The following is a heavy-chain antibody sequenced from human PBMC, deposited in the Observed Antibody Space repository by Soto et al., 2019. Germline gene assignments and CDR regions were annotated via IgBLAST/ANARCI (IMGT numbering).Heavy chain of an antibody. CDR1: GFTFGDYA. D-gene: IGHD3-10*01. V-gene: IGHV3-49*04. Sequence: GGSLRLSCTASGFTFGDYAMSWVRQAPGKGLEWVGFIRSKAYGGTTEYAASVKGRFTISRDDSKSIAYLQMNSLKTEDTAVYYCTSTLYCYGSGSYYNDAFDIWGQGTMVTVSS. CDR3: TSTLYCYGSGSYYNDAFDI. J-gene: IGHJ3*02. CDR2: IRSKAYGGTT.